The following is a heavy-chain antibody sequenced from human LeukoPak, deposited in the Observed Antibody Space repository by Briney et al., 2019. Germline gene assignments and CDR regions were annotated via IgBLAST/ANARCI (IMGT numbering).Heavy chain of an antibody. CDR1: GFSLTTPGVG. D-gene: IGHD3-22*01. V-gene: IGHV2-5*02. Sequence: SGPTLVKPTQTLTLICTFTGFSLTTPGVGVAWIRQPPGKAPARLAIIYWDGDTRFSPSLKTRLTITKDTSKYRVVLTMTNMDPVDTATYYCARSPYYDSSFDSWGQGTLVTVS. CDR2: IYWDGDT. J-gene: IGHJ4*02. CDR3: ARSPYYDSSFDS.